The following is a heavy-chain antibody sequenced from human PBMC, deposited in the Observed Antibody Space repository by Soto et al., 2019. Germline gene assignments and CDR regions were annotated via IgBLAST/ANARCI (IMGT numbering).Heavy chain of an antibody. J-gene: IGHJ6*02. D-gene: IGHD4-17*01. CDR1: GYTFTNYA. V-gene: IGHV1-3*05. Sequence: QVQLVQSGAEEKKPGASVKVSCKASGYTFTNYAIHWVRQAPGQRLEWMGWINAGNGNTKYSQKFQGRVTITRDTSASTAYMELSSLRSEDTAVYYCARDFYGDYGYYYGMDVWGQGTTVTVSS. CDR2: INAGNGNT. CDR3: ARDFYGDYGYYYGMDV.